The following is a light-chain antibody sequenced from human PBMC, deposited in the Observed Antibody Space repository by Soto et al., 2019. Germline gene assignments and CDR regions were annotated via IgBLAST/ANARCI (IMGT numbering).Light chain of an antibody. CDR1: QSVSSSY. CDR2: GAS. CDR3: QQYGSLWFT. Sequence: EIVLTQSPGTLSLSPGERATLSCRASQSVSSSYLAWYQQKPGQAPRLLIYGASSRATGIPDRFSGSGSGTDFPLTISRLEPEDFAVYYCQQYGSLWFTFGPATKVDIK. J-gene: IGKJ3*01. V-gene: IGKV3-20*01.